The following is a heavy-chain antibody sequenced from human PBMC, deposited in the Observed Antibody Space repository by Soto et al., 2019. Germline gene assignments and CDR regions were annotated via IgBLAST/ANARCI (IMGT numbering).Heavy chain of an antibody. J-gene: IGHJ6*02. CDR2: IFHSGST. CDR1: GGSINSGDYY. V-gene: IGHV4-30-4*01. D-gene: IGHD3-10*01. CDR3: ARDRYYGSGTYYNFYSGMDV. Sequence: SETLSLTCTVSGGSINSGDYYWTWVRQPPGKGLEWIGNIFHSGSTYYTPSLQSRVTISLDTSKNHFSLKLSSVTPADTAVYYCARDRYYGSGTYYNFYSGMDVWGQGTTVTVS.